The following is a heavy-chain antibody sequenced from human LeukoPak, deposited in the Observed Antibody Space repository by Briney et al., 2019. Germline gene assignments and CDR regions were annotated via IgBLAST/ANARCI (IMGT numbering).Heavy chain of an antibody. CDR1: GGSISSSSYY. CDR3: ARVSSSWYQDWYFDL. J-gene: IGHJ2*01. Sequence: PSETLSLTCTVSGGSISSSSYYWGWIRQPPGKGLEWIGNIYYSGSTYYNPSLKSRVTMSVDTSKNQFSLKLSSVTAADTAVYYCARVSSSWYQDWYFDLWGRGTLVTVSS. D-gene: IGHD6-13*01. CDR2: IYYSGST. V-gene: IGHV4-39*07.